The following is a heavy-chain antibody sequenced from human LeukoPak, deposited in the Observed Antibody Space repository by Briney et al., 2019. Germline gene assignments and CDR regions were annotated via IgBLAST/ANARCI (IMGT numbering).Heavy chain of an antibody. Sequence: GGSLRLSCAASGFTFSSYAMSWVRQAPGKGLEWVSAISASGGSTHYADSVKGRFTISRDNSKNTLYLQMNSLRAEDTAVYYCAKDPGVYYGDYYFDYWGQGTLVTVSS. CDR2: ISASGGST. V-gene: IGHV3-23*01. CDR3: AKDPGVYYGDYYFDY. J-gene: IGHJ4*02. D-gene: IGHD4-17*01. CDR1: GFTFSSYA.